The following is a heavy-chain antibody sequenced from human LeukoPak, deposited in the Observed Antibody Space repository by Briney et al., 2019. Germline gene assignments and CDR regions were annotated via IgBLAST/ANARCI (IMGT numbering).Heavy chain of an antibody. CDR3: QRAWFGEYELAADY. D-gene: IGHD3-10*01. V-gene: IGHV1-46*02. CDR1: GYTFNTYY. Sequence: ASVKVSCKASGYTFNTYYMHWVRQAPGQGLEWMGVINPSGDSTTYAQKFQGRVTMTRDTSTSTVYMELSSLRSEDTAVSYCQRAWFGEYELAADYWGQGTLVTVSS. J-gene: IGHJ4*02. CDR2: INPSGDST.